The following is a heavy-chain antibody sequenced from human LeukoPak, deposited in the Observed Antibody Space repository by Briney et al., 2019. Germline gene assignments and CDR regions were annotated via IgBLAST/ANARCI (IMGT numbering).Heavy chain of an antibody. CDR2: VYHSGTT. V-gene: IGHV4-59*08. CDR1: GGSMSTYY. CDR3: ARHVGTIAFFDH. J-gene: IGHJ4*02. D-gene: IGHD1-26*01. Sequence: PSETLSLTCTVSGGSMSTYYWSWIRQAPGKGLEWIGYVYHSGTTNYNPSLKSRVSISADTSKNHFSLRLWSVTAANTAVYFCARHVGTIAFFDHWGQGMVVTVAS.